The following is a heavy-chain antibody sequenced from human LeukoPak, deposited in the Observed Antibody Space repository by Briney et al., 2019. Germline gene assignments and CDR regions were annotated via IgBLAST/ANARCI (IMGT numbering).Heavy chain of an antibody. CDR1: GYTFTGYY. CDR2: INPNSGGT. D-gene: IGHD3-22*01. Sequence: ASVKVSCTASGYTFTGYYMHWVRQAPGQGLEWMGWINPNSGGTNYAQKFQGWVTVTRDTSISTAYMELSRLRSDDTAVYYCARGNDYYDSSGMNWFDPWGQGTLVTVSS. V-gene: IGHV1-2*04. J-gene: IGHJ5*02. CDR3: ARGNDYYDSSGMNWFDP.